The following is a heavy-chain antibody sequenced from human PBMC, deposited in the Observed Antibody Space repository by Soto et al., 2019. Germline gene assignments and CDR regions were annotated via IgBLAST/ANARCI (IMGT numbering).Heavy chain of an antibody. CDR2: ISGSGTSK. V-gene: IGHV3-48*02. CDR3: ASPAVPEKHEFGY. J-gene: IGHJ4*02. Sequence: EVQLVESGGGLVQPGGSLRLSCVASGFTLSSHGLNWIRQSPGKGLEWLSYISGSGTSKYYADSVKGRFTISRDNAKNSLDLQMDSLRDEATAVYYCASPAVPEKHEFGYWGQGTRVNVSS. CDR1: GFTLSSHG.